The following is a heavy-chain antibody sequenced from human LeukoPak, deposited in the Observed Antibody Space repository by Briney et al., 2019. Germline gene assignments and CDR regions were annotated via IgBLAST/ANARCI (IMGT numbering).Heavy chain of an antibody. Sequence: GASVTVSCKASGYSFTDYYMHWVRQAPGQGLEWMGWICPRSGDTSYTQKFQGRVTMTRDTSINTVDMDLSGLTSDDTAVFYCARGREIHGGSDTKLDDYWGQGTLVTVSS. CDR2: ICPRSGDT. D-gene: IGHD3-10*01. CDR1: GYSFTDYY. V-gene: IGHV1-2*02. J-gene: IGHJ4*02. CDR3: ARGREIHGGSDTKLDDY.